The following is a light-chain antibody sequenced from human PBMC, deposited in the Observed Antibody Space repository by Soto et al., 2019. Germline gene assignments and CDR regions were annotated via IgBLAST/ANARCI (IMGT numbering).Light chain of an antibody. CDR3: CSYGGYYDYV. V-gene: IGLV2-11*01. CDR1: SSNLGIYDF. Sequence: QSVLTQPRSVSGSPGQSVTISCTGSSSNLGIYDFVSWFQQHPGKAPKLIIYNVSERPLGVPARFSGSKSGKTASLTISGLQGDDEADYFCCSYGGYYDYVFGTGTKVTAL. J-gene: IGLJ1*01. CDR2: NVS.